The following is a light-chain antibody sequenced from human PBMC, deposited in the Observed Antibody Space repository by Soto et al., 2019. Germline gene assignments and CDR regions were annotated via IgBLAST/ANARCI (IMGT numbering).Light chain of an antibody. V-gene: IGKV3-20*01. CDR3: QQYDRSPWT. J-gene: IGKJ1*01. Sequence: IVLTQFPGTLSWSPGERATLSCRASERVNSIYLAWYQHQPGQSPRLLIRGAYTRATGVPARFSGSGSGTDFTLTISALEPEDFAVYYCQQYDRSPWTFGQGTKVDVK. CDR2: GAY. CDR1: ERVNSIY.